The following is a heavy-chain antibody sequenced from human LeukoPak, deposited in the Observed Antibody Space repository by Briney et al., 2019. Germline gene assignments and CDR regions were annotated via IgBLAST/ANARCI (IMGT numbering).Heavy chain of an antibody. D-gene: IGHD2-2*01. CDR3: ASGIVVVPAAMEADY. Sequence: GGSLRLSCAASGFTVSSNYMSWVRQAPGKGLEWVSVIYSGGSTYYADSVKGRFTISRDKSKNTLYLQMNSLRAEDTAVYYCASGIVVVPAAMEADYWGQGTLVTVSS. J-gene: IGHJ4*02. V-gene: IGHV3-53*01. CDR2: IYSGGST. CDR1: GFTVSSNY.